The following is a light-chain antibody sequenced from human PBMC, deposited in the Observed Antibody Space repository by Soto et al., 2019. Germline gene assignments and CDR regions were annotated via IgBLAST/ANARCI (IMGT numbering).Light chain of an antibody. Sequence: DIVMTQSPDSLAVSLGERATINCKSSQSVLRSYNNNYLAWYQQKSGQPPKLLIYWASTRESGVPDRFSGSGSGTDFTLTISSLQAEDVAVYYCQQHHETPNTFGGGTRVELK. J-gene: IGKJ4*01. CDR3: QQHHETPNT. CDR1: QSVLRSYNNNY. CDR2: WAS. V-gene: IGKV4-1*01.